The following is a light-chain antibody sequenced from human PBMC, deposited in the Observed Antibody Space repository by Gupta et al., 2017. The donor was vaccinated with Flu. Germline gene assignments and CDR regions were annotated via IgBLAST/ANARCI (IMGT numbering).Light chain of an antibody. CDR1: PLSKQY. Sequence: SSDLAQPTSVSVSPRQTATITCSGDPLSKQYTYWYQQRPGQAPVLLIYNDTGRPSETPRRFSGSTSGTTVTLTINEVRAEDEADYYCQSIDNGDTNWIFGGGTKLTVL. V-gene: IGLV3-25*02. CDR2: NDT. J-gene: IGLJ2*01. CDR3: QSIDNGDTNWI.